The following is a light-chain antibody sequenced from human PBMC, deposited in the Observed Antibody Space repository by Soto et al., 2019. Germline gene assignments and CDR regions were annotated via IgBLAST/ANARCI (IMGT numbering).Light chain of an antibody. Sequence: EIVMTQSPGTLSVSPGERATLSCRAGQGVTTNFAWYQQKSGQSPRLLIYDVSIRATGVPARFSGTGSETDFTLTISGLQSEDSAVYFCQQYNNWPFSVGQGTRLEI. J-gene: IGKJ5*01. CDR3: QQYNNWPFS. CDR1: QGVTTN. V-gene: IGKV3-15*01. CDR2: DVS.